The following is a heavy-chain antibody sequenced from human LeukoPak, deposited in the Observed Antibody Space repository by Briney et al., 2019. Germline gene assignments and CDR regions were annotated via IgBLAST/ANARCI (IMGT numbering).Heavy chain of an antibody. V-gene: IGHV3-23*01. J-gene: IGHJ4*02. CDR1: GFTFSSYA. D-gene: IGHD6-19*01. Sequence: GGSLRLSCAASGFTFSSYAIYWVRQAPGKGLEWVSGISGSGGPTYFADSVKGRFTISRDNSKNTVYLQMDSLRAEDTAIYYCAKTTTGYSSGRYPGWPADCWGQGTLVTVSS. CDR3: AKTTTGYSSGRYPGWPADC. CDR2: ISGSGGPT.